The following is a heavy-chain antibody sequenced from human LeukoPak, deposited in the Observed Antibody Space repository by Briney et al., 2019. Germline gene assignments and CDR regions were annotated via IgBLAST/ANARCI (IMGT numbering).Heavy chain of an antibody. V-gene: IGHV4-61*01. CDR1: GGSVSSGSYY. CDR2: IYYSGST. J-gene: IGHJ3*02. CDR3: ARDPRYCTGGVCSSDAFDI. D-gene: IGHD2-8*02. Sequence: SETLSLTCTVSGGSVSSGSYYWSWIRQPPGKGLEWIGYIYYSGSTNYNPSLKSRVTISVDTSKNQFSLKLSSVTAADTAVYYCARDPRYCTGGVCSSDAFDIWGQGTVVTVSS.